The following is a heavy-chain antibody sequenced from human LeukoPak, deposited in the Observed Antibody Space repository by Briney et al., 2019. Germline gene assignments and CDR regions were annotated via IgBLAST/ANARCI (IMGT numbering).Heavy chain of an antibody. D-gene: IGHD2-21*02. Sequence: PGKSLRLSCAASGFIFSNYAMHWVRQAPGKGLEWVAVISYDGANKYYADSVRGRFAISRDNSKSTLYLQMNSLRPEDTAVYYCAVIVVVTASTAFDIWGQGTMVTV. CDR1: GFIFSNYA. J-gene: IGHJ3*02. V-gene: IGHV3-30*09. CDR2: ISYDGANK. CDR3: AVIVVVTASTAFDI.